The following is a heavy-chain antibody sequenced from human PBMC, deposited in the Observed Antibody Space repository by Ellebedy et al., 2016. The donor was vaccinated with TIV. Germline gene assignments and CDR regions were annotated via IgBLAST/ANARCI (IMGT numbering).Heavy chain of an antibody. J-gene: IGHJ3*02. D-gene: IGHD3-9*01. V-gene: IGHV1-18*01. Sequence: AASVKVTCKASGYTFTTYGINWVRQAPGQGLEWMGWLSAYNGNTYYEQKLQGRVTMTTDTSTRTAHMELRNLRSDDTAVYYCARDLSPYFDCPIPHGFDIWGQGTMVTVSS. CDR1: GYTFTTYG. CDR2: LSAYNGNT. CDR3: ARDLSPYFDCPIPHGFDI.